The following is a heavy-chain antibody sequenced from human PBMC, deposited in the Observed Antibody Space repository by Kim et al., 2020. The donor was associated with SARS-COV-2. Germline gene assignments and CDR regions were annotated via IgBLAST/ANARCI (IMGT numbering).Heavy chain of an antibody. CDR2: ISSSSSTI. D-gene: IGHD3-9*01. Sequence: GGSLRLSCAASGFTFSSYSMNWVRQAPGKGLEWVSYISSSSSTIYYADSVKGRFTISRDNAKNSLYLQMNSLRDEDTAVYYCARGWDFDWYNNWFDPWGQGTLVTVSS. V-gene: IGHV3-48*02. CDR3: ARGWDFDWYNNWFDP. CDR1: GFTFSSYS. J-gene: IGHJ5*02.